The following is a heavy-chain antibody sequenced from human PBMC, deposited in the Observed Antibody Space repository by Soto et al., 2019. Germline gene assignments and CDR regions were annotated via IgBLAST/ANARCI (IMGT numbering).Heavy chain of an antibody. Sequence: WLRQMPVKGLEWMGRIDPSDSYNNYSPSFQGHVTISADKPISTAYLQWSSLKASDPAMDYCARNGSRGDHNDWGQGTLVTVSS. CDR2: IDPSDSYN. V-gene: IGHV5-10-1*01. J-gene: IGHJ4*02. CDR3: ARNGSRGDHND. D-gene: IGHD1-26*01.